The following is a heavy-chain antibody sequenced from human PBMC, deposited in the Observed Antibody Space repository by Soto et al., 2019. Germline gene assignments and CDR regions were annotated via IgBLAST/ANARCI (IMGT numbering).Heavy chain of an antibody. J-gene: IGHJ4*02. D-gene: IGHD4-17*01. CDR3: ARWRGAVTTPGFMGPLDY. Sequence: QGQLVQSGTEVKKPGSSVKVSCRASGATFSTLTISWVRQAPGQGPEWMGGITPIFATTKYAQKFQGRVTFTADASTNRVYMELSSLRSEDTALYYCARWRGAVTTPGFMGPLDYWGQGTLVTVSS. CDR1: GATFSTLT. CDR2: ITPIFATT. V-gene: IGHV1-69*01.